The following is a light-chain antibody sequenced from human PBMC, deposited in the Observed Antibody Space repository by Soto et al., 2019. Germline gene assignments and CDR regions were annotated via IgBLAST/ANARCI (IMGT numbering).Light chain of an antibody. V-gene: IGLV2-11*01. CDR2: DVN. CDR1: SSDVGGYDY. CDR3: CSYAGSSLYV. Sequence: QSVLTQPRSVSGSPGQSVTISCTGTSSDVGGYDYVSWYQQHPGKAPKLMIYDVNKRPSGVPDRFSGSKSGNTASLTISGLQAGDEADYYCCSYAGSSLYVFGTGTKVTVL. J-gene: IGLJ1*01.